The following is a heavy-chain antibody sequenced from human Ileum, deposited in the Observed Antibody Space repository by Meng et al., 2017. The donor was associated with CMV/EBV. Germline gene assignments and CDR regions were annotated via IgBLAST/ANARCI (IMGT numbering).Heavy chain of an antibody. J-gene: IGHJ4*02. V-gene: IGHV3-23*01. CDR3: VKGGWGDY. Sequence: EVKLLESGGDLIQPGGSLRLSCAASGFNYSIYVMTWVRQAPGKGLEWVSAIHAGGETTFYADSVKGRFTVSRDNSKKTLYLQMNSLRVEDTAVYYCVKGGWGDYWGQGTLVTVSS. CDR1: GFNYSIYV. D-gene: IGHD3-16*01. CDR2: IHAGGETT.